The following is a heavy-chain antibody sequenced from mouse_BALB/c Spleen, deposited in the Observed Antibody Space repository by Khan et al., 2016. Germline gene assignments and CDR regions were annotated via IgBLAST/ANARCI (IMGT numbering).Heavy chain of an antibody. V-gene: IGHV1-62-2*01. CDR1: GYTITEYI. D-gene: IGHD2-1*01. J-gene: IGHJ4*01. Sequence: VQLQESGAGLVKPGASVKLSCKASGYTITEYIIHWVKQRSGQGLEWIGWFYPLSGSIKYNEKFKDKATLTADKSSSTVYMELSRLTSEDSAVYFCARQDGNPHYAMDYWGQGTSVTVSS. CDR3: ARQDGNPHYAMDY. CDR2: FYPLSGSI.